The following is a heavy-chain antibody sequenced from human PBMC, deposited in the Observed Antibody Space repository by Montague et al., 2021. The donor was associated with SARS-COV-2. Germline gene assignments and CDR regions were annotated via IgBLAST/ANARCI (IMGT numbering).Heavy chain of an antibody. CDR2: VNHSGST. V-gene: IGHV4-34*01. CDR1: GGSFSVYY. Sequence: ETLSLTCAVYGGSFSVYYWSWIRRPPGKGLEWIGEVNHSGSTNYNPSLKSRVTISVDTSKNQFSLKLSSVTAADTAVYYCARTDYISSWFGAKKWFDPWGQGTLVTVSS. D-gene: IGHD6-13*01. J-gene: IGHJ5*02. CDR3: ARTDYISSWFGAKKWFDP.